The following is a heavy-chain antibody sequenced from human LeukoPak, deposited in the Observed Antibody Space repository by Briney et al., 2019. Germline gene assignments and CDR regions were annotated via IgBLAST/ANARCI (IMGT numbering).Heavy chain of an antibody. V-gene: IGHV4-4*07. J-gene: IGHJ4*02. CDR1: GGSISSHY. CDR3: ARDSGSYDLDY. CDR2: IYASGTT. Sequence: PSETLSLTCTVSGGSISSHYWSWIRQPAGKGLEWIGRIYASGTTNYNPSLKSRVTMPVDTSKNQFSLKLSSVTAADTAVYYCARDSGSYDLDYWGQGTLVTVSS. D-gene: IGHD1-26*01.